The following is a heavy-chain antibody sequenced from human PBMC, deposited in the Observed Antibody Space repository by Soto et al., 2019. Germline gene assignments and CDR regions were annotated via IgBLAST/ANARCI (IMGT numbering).Heavy chain of an antibody. Sequence: QVQLQESGPGLVKPSETLSLTCTVSNDSISTYYWTWIRQPPGKGLEWIGFIYYSGSTNYNPSLPSGVTISVDTSKNQFSLKMNSVTAADTAVYYCARPGRDWGALHYWGQGTLVTVSS. CDR1: NDSISTYY. CDR2: IYYSGST. CDR3: ARPGRDWGALHY. D-gene: IGHD7-27*01. J-gene: IGHJ4*02. V-gene: IGHV4-59*08.